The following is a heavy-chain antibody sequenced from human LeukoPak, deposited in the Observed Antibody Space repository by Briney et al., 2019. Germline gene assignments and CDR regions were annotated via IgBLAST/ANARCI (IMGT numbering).Heavy chain of an antibody. CDR2: FDPEDGET. CDR1: GYTLTELS. D-gene: IGHD6-19*01. J-gene: IGHJ4*02. CDR3: ARENSSGWYRSDY. V-gene: IGHV1-24*01. Sequence: RASVKVSCKVSGYTLTELSMHWVRQAPGKGREGMGGFDPEDGETIYAQKFQGRVTMTEDTSTDTAYMELSSLRSEDTAVYYCARENSSGWYRSDYWGQGTLVTVSS.